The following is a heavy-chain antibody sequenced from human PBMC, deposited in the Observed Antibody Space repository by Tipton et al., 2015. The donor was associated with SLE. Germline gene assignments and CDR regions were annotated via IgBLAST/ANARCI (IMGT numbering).Heavy chain of an antibody. J-gene: IGHJ6*02. Sequence: TLSLTCTVSGGSISSYYWSWIRQPPGKGLEWIGYIYYSGSTNYNPSLESRVTISVDTSKNQFSLKLSSVTAADTAVYYCARWIPLTGINVWGQGATVTVSS. CDR1: GGSISSYY. CDR2: IYYSGST. CDR3: ARWIPLTGINV. V-gene: IGHV4-59*08. D-gene: IGHD5-18*01.